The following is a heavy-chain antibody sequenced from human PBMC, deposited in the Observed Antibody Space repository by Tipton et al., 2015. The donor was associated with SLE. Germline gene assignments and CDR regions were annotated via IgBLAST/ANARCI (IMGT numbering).Heavy chain of an antibody. D-gene: IGHD5-24*01. CDR2: IYYSGST. CDR1: GGSISSGRYY. Sequence: TLSLTCTVSGGSISSGRYYCSWIRQHPGKGLEWIGYIYYSGSTYYNPSLESRATISVDTPNNQFSLKLTSVTAADTAVYYCARVMGPGQAFDIWGQGAMVTVAS. CDR3: ARVMGPGQAFDI. V-gene: IGHV4-31*03. J-gene: IGHJ3*02.